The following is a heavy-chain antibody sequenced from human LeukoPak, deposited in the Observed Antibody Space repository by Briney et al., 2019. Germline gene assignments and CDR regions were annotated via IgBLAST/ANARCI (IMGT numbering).Heavy chain of an antibody. CDR3: ARSRRGYDDPPQH. CDR1: GYTFTGHY. CDR2: INPNSGGT. D-gene: IGHD5-12*01. V-gene: IGHV1-2*02. J-gene: IGHJ1*01. Sequence: ASVKVSCKASGYTFTGHYMHWVRQAPGQGPEWMGWINPNSGGTNYAQKFQGRVTMTRDTSISTAYMELSRLRSDDTAVYYCARSRRGYDDPPQHWGQGTLVTVSS.